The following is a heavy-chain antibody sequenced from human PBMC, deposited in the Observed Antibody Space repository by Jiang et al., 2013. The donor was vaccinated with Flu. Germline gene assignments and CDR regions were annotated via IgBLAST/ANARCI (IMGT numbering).Heavy chain of an antibody. D-gene: IGHD2-2*01. CDR3: ANLGYCSSTSCPRDRGDDAFDI. V-gene: IGHV1-69*01. J-gene: IGHJ3*02. CDR2: IIPIFGTA. CDR1: GGTFSSYA. Sequence: VQLVESGAEVKKPGSSVKVSCKASGGTFSSYAISWVRQAPGQGLEWMGGIIPIFGTANYAQKFQGRVTITADESTSTAYMELSSLRSEDTAVYYCANLGYCSSTSCPRDRGDDAFDIWGQGTTGHRLF.